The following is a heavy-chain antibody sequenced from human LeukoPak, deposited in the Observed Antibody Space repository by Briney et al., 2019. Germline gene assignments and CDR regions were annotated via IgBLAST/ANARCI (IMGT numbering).Heavy chain of an antibody. CDR2: INPSGGST. V-gene: IGHV1-46*01. J-gene: IGHJ4*02. CDR3: ARGLHLWFPDY. Sequence: ASVKVSFKSSAYTFTSYYMHWVRQAPGQGLGWMGIINPSGGSTSYAQKFQGRVTMTRDMSTSTVYMELSSLRSEDTAVYYCARGLHLWFPDYWGQGTLVTVSS. CDR1: AYTFTSYY. D-gene: IGHD3-10*01.